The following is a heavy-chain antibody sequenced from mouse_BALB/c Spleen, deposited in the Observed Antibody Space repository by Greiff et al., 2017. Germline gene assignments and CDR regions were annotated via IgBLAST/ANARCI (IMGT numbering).Heavy chain of an antibody. CDR3: ARHAWFAY. CDR2: IYPYNGGT. CDR1: GYTFTDYN. V-gene: IGHV1S29*02. Sequence: VQLQQSGPELVKPGASVKISCKASGYTFTDYNMHWVKQSHGKSLEWIGYIYPYNGGTCYNQKFKSKATLTVDNSSSTAYMELRSLTSEDSAVYYCARHAWFAYWGQGTLVTVSA. J-gene: IGHJ3*01.